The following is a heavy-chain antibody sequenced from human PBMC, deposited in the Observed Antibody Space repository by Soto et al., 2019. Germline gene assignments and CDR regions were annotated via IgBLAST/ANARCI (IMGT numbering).Heavy chain of an antibody. Sequence: GGSLRLSCAASGFTFSSYAMSWVRQAPGKGLEWVSAISGSGGSTYYADSVKGRFTISRDNSKNTLYLQMNSLRAEDTAVYYCANSGSGYDTPFDYWGQGTLVTVSS. CDR2: ISGSGGST. J-gene: IGHJ4*02. D-gene: IGHD5-12*01. V-gene: IGHV3-23*01. CDR1: GFTFSSYA. CDR3: ANSGSGYDTPFDY.